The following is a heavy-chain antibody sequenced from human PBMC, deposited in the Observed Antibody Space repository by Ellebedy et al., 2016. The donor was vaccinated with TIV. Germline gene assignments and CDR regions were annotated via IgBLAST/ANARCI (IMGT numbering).Heavy chain of an antibody. CDR3: AKGTWIQLWLGY. V-gene: IGHV3-23*01. Sequence: PGGSLRLSCAVSGFTFSNYAVHWVRQATGKGLEWVSAISGNGGSTHYEDSVKGRFTVSRDNSKNTLYLQMNSLRAEDTAVYYCAKGTWIQLWLGYWGQGTLVTVSS. D-gene: IGHD5-18*01. CDR1: GFTFSNYA. J-gene: IGHJ4*02. CDR2: ISGNGGST.